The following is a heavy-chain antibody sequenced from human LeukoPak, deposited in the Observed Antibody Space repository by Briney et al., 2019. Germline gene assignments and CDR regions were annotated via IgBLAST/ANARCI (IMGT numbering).Heavy chain of an antibody. CDR1: GGSLTSGSYY. CDR3: ARVAIYCRETTCYGPGREGSYHYYMDV. J-gene: IGHJ6*03. CDR2: IYISEHT. D-gene: IGHD2-15*01. V-gene: IGHV4-61*09. Sequence: SETLSLTCSVSGGSLTSGSYYWSWVRQPAGKGLEWIGHIYISEHTTYNPSLKGRVTISLDPSKNHFSLRLTSVTAADTAVYYCARVAIYCRETTCYGPGREGSYHYYMDVWGKGTTVTISS.